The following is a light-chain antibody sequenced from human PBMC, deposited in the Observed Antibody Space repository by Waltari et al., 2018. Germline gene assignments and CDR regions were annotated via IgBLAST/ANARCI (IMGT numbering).Light chain of an antibody. Sequence: AIRMTQSPSSFSASNGSRLTITCRASQGISSYLAWYQQKPGKAPKLLIYAASTLQSGVPSRFSGSGSGTDFTLTISCLQSEDFATYYCQQYYSYPPTFGQGTKVEIK. J-gene: IGKJ1*01. CDR1: QGISSY. V-gene: IGKV1-8*01. CDR2: AAS. CDR3: QQYYSYPPT.